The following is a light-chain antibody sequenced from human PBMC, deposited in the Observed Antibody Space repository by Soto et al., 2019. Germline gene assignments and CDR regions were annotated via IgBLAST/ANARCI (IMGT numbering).Light chain of an antibody. CDR1: QSLSSTF. Sequence: EIVLTQSPGTLSLSPGERATLSCRASQSLSSTFLDWYQHKPGQSPRLLIYGASSRATAIPDRFSGSGSGTDFTHSISRLDPEDFAVYYCQHYGNSPPTFGGGTKVEIK. V-gene: IGKV3-20*01. CDR3: QHYGNSPPT. CDR2: GAS. J-gene: IGKJ4*01.